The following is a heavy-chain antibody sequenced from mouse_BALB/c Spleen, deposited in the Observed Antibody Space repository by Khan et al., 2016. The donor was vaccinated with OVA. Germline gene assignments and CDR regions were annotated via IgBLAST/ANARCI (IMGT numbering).Heavy chain of an antibody. D-gene: IGHD4-1*01. CDR3: ARWELGHDYYAMDY. CDR2: IDPANGNT. Sequence: VQLQQSGADLVKPGASVKLSCTASGFNIKDTYMHWVKQRPEQGLEWIGRIDPANGNTEYDPKFQGKATITADTSSNTAYLQLSSLTSEDTAGYYCARWELGHDYYAMDYWGQGTSVTVSS. V-gene: IGHV14-3*02. CDR1: GFNIKDTY. J-gene: IGHJ4*01.